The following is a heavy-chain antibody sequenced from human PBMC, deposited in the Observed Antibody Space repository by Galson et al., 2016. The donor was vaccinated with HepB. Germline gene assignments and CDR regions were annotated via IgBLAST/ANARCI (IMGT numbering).Heavy chain of an antibody. CDR3: ARERFCSSATCYVGDAFHI. CDR1: GFTLSTYY. V-gene: IGHV3-7*05. Sequence: FLRHSCAVSGFTLSTYYMTWVGQPPGKGLEWVAGIKQDGSEKYDVDSVKGRFTISRDNAKNSLYVQMDSLRAEDTAVYFCARERFCSSATCYVGDAFHIGGQGTMVTVSS. CDR2: IKQDGSEK. J-gene: IGHJ3*02. D-gene: IGHD2-2*01.